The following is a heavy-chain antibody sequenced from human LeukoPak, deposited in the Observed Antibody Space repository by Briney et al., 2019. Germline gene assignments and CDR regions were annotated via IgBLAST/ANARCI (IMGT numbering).Heavy chain of an antibody. D-gene: IGHD3-10*01. CDR1: GFTFSSYS. Sequence: GGSLRLSCAASGFTFSSYSMNWVRQAPGKGLEWVSSISSSSYIYYADSVKGRFTISRDNAKNSLYLQMNSLRAEDTAVYYCARGGSGSPFDYWGQGTLVTVSS. V-gene: IGHV3-21*01. J-gene: IGHJ4*02. CDR2: ISSSSYI. CDR3: ARGGSGSPFDY.